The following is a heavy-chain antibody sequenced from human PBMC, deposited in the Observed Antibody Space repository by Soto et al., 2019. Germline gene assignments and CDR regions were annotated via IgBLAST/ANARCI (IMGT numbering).Heavy chain of an antibody. V-gene: IGHV1-18*01. CDR1: GYTFTSYG. D-gene: IGHD3-3*01. Sequence: ASVKVSCKASGYTFTSYGISWVRQAPGQGLEWMGWISAYNGNTNYAQKLQGRVTMTTDTSTSTAYMELRSLRSDDTAVYYCARDRFLEWLLSYVNDYYYGMDVWGQGTTVTVSS. J-gene: IGHJ6*02. CDR2: ISAYNGNT. CDR3: ARDRFLEWLLSYVNDYYYGMDV.